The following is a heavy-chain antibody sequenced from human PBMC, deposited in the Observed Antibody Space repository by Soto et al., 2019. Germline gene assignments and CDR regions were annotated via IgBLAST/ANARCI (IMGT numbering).Heavy chain of an antibody. CDR2: IYYSEST. J-gene: IGHJ6*02. V-gene: IGHV4-31*03. Sequence: QVQLQESGPGLVKPSQTLSLTCTVSGGSINSGGYYWSWIRQHPGKGLEWIGYIYYSESTFYNPSLNSRVTISVDTSKNQFSLKLSSVTAADTAVYYCAASCVACGGFNYYGMDVWGQGTTVTVSS. D-gene: IGHD2-21*01. CDR1: GGSINSGGYY. CDR3: AASCVACGGFNYYGMDV.